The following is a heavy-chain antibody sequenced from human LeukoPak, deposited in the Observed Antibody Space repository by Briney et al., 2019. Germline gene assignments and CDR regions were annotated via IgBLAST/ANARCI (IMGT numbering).Heavy chain of an antibody. CDR2: IYPGDSDT. CDR1: GYSFTNYW. Sequence: GESLKISCKGSGYSFTNYWIGWVRQMPGKGLEWMGIIYPGDSDTRYSPSFQGQVTISANKSISTAYLQWSSLKASDTAMYYCARATLGYCSTPSCYRWFDSWGQGTLVTVSS. V-gene: IGHV5-51*01. J-gene: IGHJ5*01. CDR3: ARATLGYCSTPSCYRWFDS. D-gene: IGHD2-2*01.